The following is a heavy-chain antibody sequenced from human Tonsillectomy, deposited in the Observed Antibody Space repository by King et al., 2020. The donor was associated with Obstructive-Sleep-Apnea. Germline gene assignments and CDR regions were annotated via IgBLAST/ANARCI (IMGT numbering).Heavy chain of an antibody. CDR2: IFGSGAT. D-gene: IGHD5-24*01. J-gene: IGHJ5*02. CDR1: GDSISGFH. CDR3: ARADEDAAIITA. Sequence: QLQESGSGLVKPSETLSLTCTVSGDSISGFHWSWIRQPPGKRLEWIGYIFGSGATNYNPSLKSRLTISRDTSRNQFSLRLSSVTAADTAVYYCARADEDAAIITAWGQGTLVTVYS. V-gene: IGHV4-59*01.